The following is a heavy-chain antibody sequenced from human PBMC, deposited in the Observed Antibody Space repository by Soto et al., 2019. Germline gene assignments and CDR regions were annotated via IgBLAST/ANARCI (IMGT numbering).Heavy chain of an antibody. D-gene: IGHD6-6*01. CDR3: ARGSSSADPLIYSDY. CDR2: IYSGGST. J-gene: IGHJ4*02. CDR1: GFTVSSNY. V-gene: IGHV3-66*01. Sequence: GGSLRLSCAASGFTVSSNYMSWVRQAPGKGLEWVSVIYSGGSTYYADSVKGRFTISRDNSKNTLYLQMNSLRAEDTAVYYCARGSSSADPLIYSDYWGQGTLVTVSS.